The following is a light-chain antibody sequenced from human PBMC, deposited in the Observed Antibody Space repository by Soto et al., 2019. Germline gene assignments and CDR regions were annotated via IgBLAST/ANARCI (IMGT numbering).Light chain of an antibody. CDR2: GKS. J-gene: IGKJ1*01. CDR1: QSVSSSY. CDR3: QQYGSSSWT. V-gene: IGKV3-20*01. Sequence: EVVLTQSPGTLSLSPGERATLSCRASQSVSSSYLAWYQQKPGQAPRLLIYGKSSRATGIPDRFSGSGSGTDFTLTISRLEPEDFAVYYCQQYGSSSWTFGQGTKVEIK.